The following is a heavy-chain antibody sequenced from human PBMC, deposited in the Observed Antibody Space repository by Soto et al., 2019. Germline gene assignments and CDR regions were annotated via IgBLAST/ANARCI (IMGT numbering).Heavy chain of an antibody. J-gene: IGHJ6*03. D-gene: IGHD6-13*01. V-gene: IGHV4-59*01. CDR2: IYYSGST. CDR1: GGSISSYY. CDR3: ARGLYSRDPNEVFYYYMDV. Sequence: SETLSLTCTVSGGSISSYYWSWIRQPPGKGLEWIGYIYYSGSTNYNPSLKSRVTISVATSKNQFSLKLSSVTAADTAVYYCARGLYSRDPNEVFYYYMDVWGKGTTVTVSS.